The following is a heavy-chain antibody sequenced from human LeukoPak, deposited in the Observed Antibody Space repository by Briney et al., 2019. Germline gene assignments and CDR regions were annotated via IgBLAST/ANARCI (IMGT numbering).Heavy chain of an antibody. CDR2: ISSSSGTI. V-gene: IGHV3-48*01. D-gene: IGHD5-18*01. Sequence: GGSLRLSCVASGFTFSSYSMNWVRQAPGKGLEWVSYISSSSGTIYYADSVKGRFTISRDNSKNTLYLQMNSLRAEDTAVYYCARATDTAMVEIDFDIWGQGTMVTVSS. CDR3: ARATDTAMVEIDFDI. CDR1: GFTFSSYS. J-gene: IGHJ3*02.